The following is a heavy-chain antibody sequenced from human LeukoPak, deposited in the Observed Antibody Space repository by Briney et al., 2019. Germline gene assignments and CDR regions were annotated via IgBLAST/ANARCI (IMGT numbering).Heavy chain of an antibody. CDR3: ARVTPDYGHDDY. J-gene: IGHJ4*02. CDR2: ISSSSSYI. V-gene: IGHV3-21*01. D-gene: IGHD4-17*01. CDR1: GFTFSSYS. Sequence: GGSLRLSCAASGFTFSSYSMNWVRQAPGKGLEWVSSISSSSSYIYYADSVKGRFTISRDNAKNSLYLQMTSLRAEDTAVYYCARVTPDYGHDDYWGQGTLVTVSS.